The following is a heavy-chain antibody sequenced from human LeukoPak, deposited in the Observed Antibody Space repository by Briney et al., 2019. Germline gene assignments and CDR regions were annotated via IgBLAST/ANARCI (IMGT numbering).Heavy chain of an antibody. CDR3: ARALYHTFDY. Sequence: SETLSLTCTVSGGSISSSSYYWGWIRQPPGKGLEWIGSIYYSGGAYYNPSLKSRVTISVDTSKNQFSLKLSSVTAADTAVYYCARALYHTFDYWGQGTLVTVSS. CDR2: IYYSGGA. J-gene: IGHJ4*02. V-gene: IGHV4-39*07. CDR1: GGSISSSSYY. D-gene: IGHD2-2*01.